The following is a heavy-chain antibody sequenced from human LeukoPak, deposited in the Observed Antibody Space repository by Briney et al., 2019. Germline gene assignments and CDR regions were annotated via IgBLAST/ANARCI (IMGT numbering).Heavy chain of an antibody. J-gene: IGHJ5*02. Sequence: PGRSLTLSCAASGFTFSSSAMHWVRQAPGKGLEWVAVVFSDGTYKYYADSVKGRFTISRDNSKNMLFLQMNSLRAEDTAVYYCAKGPLYYYGDNAWFGPWGQGTLVTASS. CDR1: GFTFSSSA. V-gene: IGHV3-30*18. D-gene: IGHD4-17*01. CDR3: AKGPLYYYGDNAWFGP. CDR2: VFSDGTYK.